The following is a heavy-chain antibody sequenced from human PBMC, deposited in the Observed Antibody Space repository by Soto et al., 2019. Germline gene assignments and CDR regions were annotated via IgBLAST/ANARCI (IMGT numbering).Heavy chain of an antibody. CDR2: IGKNGRDI. D-gene: IGHD5-18*01. V-gene: IGHV3-48*03. CDR3: ATLNSFGSDY. J-gene: IGHJ4*02. CDR1: GFIFSEYE. Sequence: PGGSLRLSCEVSGFIFSEYEFNWVRQAPGKGLEWVSYIGKNGRDIYDADSVKGRFTISRDDDKSTLYLEMNSLRAEDTAVYYCATLNSFGSDYCGRGTIVTVYS.